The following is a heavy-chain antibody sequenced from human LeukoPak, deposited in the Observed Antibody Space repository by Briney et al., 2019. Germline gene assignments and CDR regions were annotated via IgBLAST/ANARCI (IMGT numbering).Heavy chain of an antibody. CDR3: ARAIEVGAMTPFDY. CDR2: IYYSGST. D-gene: IGHD1-26*01. CDR1: GGSISSSSYY. Sequence: KPSETLSLTCTVSGGSISSSSYYWGWIRQPPGKGLEWIGSIYYSGSTYYNPSLKSRVTISVDTSKNQFSLKLSSVTAADTAVYYCARAIEVGAMTPFDYWGQGTLVTVSS. V-gene: IGHV4-39*07. J-gene: IGHJ4*02.